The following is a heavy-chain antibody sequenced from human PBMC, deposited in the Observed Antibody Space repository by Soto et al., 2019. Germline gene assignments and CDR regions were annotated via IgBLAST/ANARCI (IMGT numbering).Heavy chain of an antibody. CDR2: IIPIFGTA. D-gene: IGHD3-10*01. V-gene: IGHV1-69*06. Sequence: QVQLVQSGAEVKKPGSSVKVSCKASGGTFSSYAMNWVRQAPGQGLEWMGGIIPIFGTANYAQKFQGRVTITADKSTSTAYMELSSLRSEDTAVYYCARAPGSGSYYRGANRIWGQGTMVTVSS. CDR1: GGTFSSYA. J-gene: IGHJ3*02. CDR3: ARAPGSGSYYRGANRI.